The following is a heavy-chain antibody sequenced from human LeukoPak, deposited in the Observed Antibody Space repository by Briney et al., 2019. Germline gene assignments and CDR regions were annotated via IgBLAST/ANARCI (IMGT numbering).Heavy chain of an antibody. J-gene: IGHJ4*02. Sequence: PGGSLRLSCAASGFTFSTYAVSWVRQAPGKGLEWVSLISGSGGNTYYADSVKGRFTISRDNSKNTLYLQMDSLRAEDTAIYYCAKKVPSSGGPYYSDYWGQGTLVTVSS. CDR3: AKKVPSSGGPYYSDY. CDR1: GFTFSTYA. D-gene: IGHD6-19*01. V-gene: IGHV3-23*01. CDR2: ISGSGGNT.